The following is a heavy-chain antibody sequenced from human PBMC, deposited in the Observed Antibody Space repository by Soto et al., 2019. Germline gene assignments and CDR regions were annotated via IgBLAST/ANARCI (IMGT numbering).Heavy chain of an antibody. V-gene: IGHV4-59*08. CDR2: IHSNGDT. D-gene: IGHD1-26*01. CDR3: ARPLFPSGISGGGWFDP. J-gene: IGHJ5*02. Sequence: SETLSLTCTVSGDSISSSSWSWIRQPPGKGLEWIGYIHSNGDTNYNPSLRSRLTISLDTSENQLSLKLSSVTAADTAVYYCARPLFPSGISGGGWFDPWGQGTLVTVSS. CDR1: GDSISSSS.